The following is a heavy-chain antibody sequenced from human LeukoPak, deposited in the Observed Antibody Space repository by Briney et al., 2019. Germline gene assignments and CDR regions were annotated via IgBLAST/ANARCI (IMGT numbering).Heavy chain of an antibody. Sequence: GGSLRLSCAASGFTFSSYWMSWVRQAPGRGLEWVANIKQDGSEKYYVDSVKGRFTISRDNAKNSLYLQMNSLRAEETAVYYCASNGAYYDSSGPCGYWGQGTLVTVSS. CDR1: GFTFSSYW. CDR2: IKQDGSEK. CDR3: ASNGAYYDSSGPCGY. V-gene: IGHV3-7*01. J-gene: IGHJ4*02. D-gene: IGHD3-22*01.